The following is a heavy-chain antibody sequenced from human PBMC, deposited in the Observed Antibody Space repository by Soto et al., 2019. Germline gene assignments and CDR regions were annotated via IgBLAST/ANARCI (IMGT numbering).Heavy chain of an antibody. CDR3: ARELRYSHGYFDY. D-gene: IGHD5-18*01. CDR1: GGSISSSNW. CDR2: IYYSGST. V-gene: IGHV4-30-4*01. Sequence: PSETLSLTCAVSGGSISSSNWWCWFSQPPGKGLEWIGYIYYSGSTYYNPSLKSRVTISVDTSKNQFSLKLSSVTAADTAVYYCARELRYSHGYFDYWGQGTLVTVSS. J-gene: IGHJ4*02.